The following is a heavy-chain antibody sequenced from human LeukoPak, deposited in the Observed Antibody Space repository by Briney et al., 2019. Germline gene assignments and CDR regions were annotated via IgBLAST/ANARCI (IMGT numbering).Heavy chain of an antibody. D-gene: IGHD4-11*01. J-gene: IGHJ4*02. CDR1: GYTFTSYD. CDR2: MNPNSGNT. Sequence: ASVKVFCKASGYTFTSYDINWVRQATGQGLEWMGWMNPNSGNTGYAQKFQGRVTITRNTSISTAYMELSSLRSEDTAVYYCARNAGYSNSDYWGQGTLVTVSS. CDR3: ARNAGYSNSDY. V-gene: IGHV1-8*03.